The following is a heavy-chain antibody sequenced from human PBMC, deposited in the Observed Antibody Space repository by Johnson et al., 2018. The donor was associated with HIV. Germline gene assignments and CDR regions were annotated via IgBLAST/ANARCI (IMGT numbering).Heavy chain of an antibody. CDR3: ARGCRWLLERTYAFDI. CDR2: TRFDGSKK. D-gene: IGHD3-22*01. CDR1: GFTFSTYA. Sequence: MQLVESGGGVVQPGRSLRLSCAASGFTFSTYAMHWVRQAPGKGLEWVAFTRFDGSKKYYAESVKGRFTISRDNSKTTLYLQMNSLRAEDTAVYYCARGCRWLLERTYAFDIWGQGTMVTVSS. J-gene: IGHJ3*02. V-gene: IGHV3-30*02.